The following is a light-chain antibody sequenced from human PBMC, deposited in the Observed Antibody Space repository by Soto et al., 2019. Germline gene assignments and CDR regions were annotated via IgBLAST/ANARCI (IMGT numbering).Light chain of an antibody. CDR1: QSVLYSSNNKNY. CDR3: QQHFTRVT. CDR2: WAS. J-gene: IGKJ1*01. Sequence: DIVMTQSPDSLAVSLGERATINCKSSQSVLYSSNNKNYLAWYQHKPGQPPRLLIYWASTRESGVPDRFSGSGSETDFTLNISSLQAEDGAVYYCQQHFTRVTFGQGTKVEIK. V-gene: IGKV4-1*01.